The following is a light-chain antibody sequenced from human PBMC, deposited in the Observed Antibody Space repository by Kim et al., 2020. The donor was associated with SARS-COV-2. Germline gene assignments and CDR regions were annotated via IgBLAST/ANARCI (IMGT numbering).Light chain of an antibody. V-gene: IGKV1-39*01. Sequence: DIQMTQSPSSLSASVGDRVTITCRASQSISSYLNWYQQKPGKAPKLLIYAASSLQSGVPSRFSGSGSGTDFTLTISSLQPEDFATYYCQQSYSTFFGQGTRLEIK. CDR3: QQSYSTF. CDR2: AAS. CDR1: QSISSY. J-gene: IGKJ5*01.